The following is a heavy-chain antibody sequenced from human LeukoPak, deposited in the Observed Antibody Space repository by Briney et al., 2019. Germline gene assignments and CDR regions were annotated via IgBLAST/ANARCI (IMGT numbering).Heavy chain of an antibody. CDR3: ATMRWRARPEDL. J-gene: IGHJ6*01. CDR2: ISTSGKGGSKT. V-gene: IGHV3-48*03. CDR1: GLTLSSSE. Sequence: GGSLRLSCAASGLTLSSSEVNWVRQAPGKGLEWIAFISTSGKGGSKTLYSASVTGRFTISRDNAKNSLYLQMNSLRVDDTALYYCATMRWRARPEDLWG. D-gene: IGHD6-6*01.